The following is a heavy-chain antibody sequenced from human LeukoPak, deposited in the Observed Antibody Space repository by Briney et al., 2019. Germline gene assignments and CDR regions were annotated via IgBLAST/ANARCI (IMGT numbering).Heavy chain of an antibody. V-gene: IGHV4-59*12. CDR3: ARVNSWTEEPDTGFDY. D-gene: IGHD1-14*01. CDR1: GGSISSYY. Sequence: KTSETLSLTCTVSGGSISSYYWSWIRQPPGKGLEWIGYIYYSGSTNYNPSLKSRVTISVDTSKNQFSLQLNSLTPEDTAVYFCARVNSWTEEPDTGFDYWGQGTLVTVSS. J-gene: IGHJ4*02. CDR2: IYYSGST.